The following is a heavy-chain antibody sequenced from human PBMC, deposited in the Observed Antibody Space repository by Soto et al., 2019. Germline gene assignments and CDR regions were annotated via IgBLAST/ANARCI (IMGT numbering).Heavy chain of an antibody. J-gene: IGHJ3*02. CDR3: ARASSGGAFDI. D-gene: IGHD6-19*01. CDR2: ISYDGRNK. CDR1: GFTFSSYA. V-gene: IGHV3-30*04. Sequence: PGGSLRLSCAASGFTFSSYAMHRVRQAPGKGLEWVAVISYDGRNKYYADSVKGRFTISRDNSKNTLYLQMNSLRAEDTAVYYCARASSGGAFDIWGQGTMVTVSS.